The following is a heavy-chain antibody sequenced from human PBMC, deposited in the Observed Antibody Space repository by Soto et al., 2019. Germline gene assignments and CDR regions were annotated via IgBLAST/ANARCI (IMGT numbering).Heavy chain of an antibody. Sequence: GASVKVSCKASGYTFTSYGISWVRQAPGQGLEWMGWISAYNGNTNYAQKLQGRVTITRDTSATTAYMELSSLRSEDTAVYYCARDTSGYYNWFDPWGQGTLVTVSS. CDR2: ISAYNGNT. CDR1: GYTFTSYG. CDR3: ARDTSGYYNWFDP. J-gene: IGHJ5*02. D-gene: IGHD3-3*01. V-gene: IGHV1-18*01.